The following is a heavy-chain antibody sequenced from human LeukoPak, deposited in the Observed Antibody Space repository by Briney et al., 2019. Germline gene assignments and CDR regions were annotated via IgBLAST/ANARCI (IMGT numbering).Heavy chain of an antibody. V-gene: IGHV3-64D*09. CDR3: AKDWGAYYDSSGFYSGDFDY. CDR1: GFTFSSYA. Sequence: GGSLRLSCSASGFTFSSYAMHWVRQAPGKGLEYVSAISSNGGSTYYADSVKGRFTISRDNSKNTLYLQMSSLRAEDTAVYYCAKDWGAYYDSSGFYSGDFDYWGQGTLVTVSS. CDR2: ISSNGGST. J-gene: IGHJ4*02. D-gene: IGHD3-22*01.